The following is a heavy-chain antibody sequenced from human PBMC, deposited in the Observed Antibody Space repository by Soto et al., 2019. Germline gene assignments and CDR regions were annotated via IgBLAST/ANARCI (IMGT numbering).Heavy chain of an antibody. V-gene: IGHV1-69*01. CDR2: IIPVFGLV. Sequence: QVHLLLQSGAEVKKPGSSVKVSCKASGGTPSNSAISWVRQAPGQGLEWMGGIIPVFGLVKYAQNFQGRVTITADGSTNTAYMELSSLRPEDTAVYYCAGGRIVVVGSRAYYGMDVWGQGPTVTVSS. CDR3: AGGRIVVVGSRAYYGMDV. D-gene: IGHD3-22*01. CDR1: GGTPSNSA. J-gene: IGHJ6*02.